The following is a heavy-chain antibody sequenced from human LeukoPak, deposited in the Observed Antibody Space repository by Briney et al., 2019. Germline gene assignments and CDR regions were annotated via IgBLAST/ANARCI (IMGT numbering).Heavy chain of an antibody. CDR1: GGSFSGYY. J-gene: IGHJ4*02. CDR2: LNHSGST. CDR3: ARGASFWSGYYTGLFDY. Sequence: SETLSLTCAVYGGSFSGYYWSWIRQPPGKGLAWIGELNHSGSTNYNPSLKSRVTLSVDTSKNQFSLKLSSVTAADTAVYYCARGASFWSGYYTGLFDYWGQGTLVTVSS. V-gene: IGHV4-34*01. D-gene: IGHD3-3*01.